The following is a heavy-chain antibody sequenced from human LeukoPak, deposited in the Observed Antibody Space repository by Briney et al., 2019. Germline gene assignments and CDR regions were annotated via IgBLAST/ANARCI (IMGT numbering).Heavy chain of an antibody. CDR1: GGSFSSYY. CDR2: IYYSGST. D-gene: IGHD3-9*01. J-gene: IGHJ3*02. V-gene: IGHV4-59*08. Sequence: SETLSLTCTVSGGSFSSYYWSWIRQPPGKGLEWIGYIYYSGSTNYNPSLKSRVTISVDTSKNQFSLKLSSVTAADTAVYYCARQGYDILTGRDAFDIWGQGTMVTVSS. CDR3: ARQGYDILTGRDAFDI.